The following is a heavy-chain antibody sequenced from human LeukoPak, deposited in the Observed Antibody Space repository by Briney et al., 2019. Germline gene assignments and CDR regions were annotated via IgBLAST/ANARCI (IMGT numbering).Heavy chain of an antibody. V-gene: IGHV4-30-4*08. D-gene: IGHD3-9*01. J-gene: IGHJ4*02. CDR3: ARATGYYNTWRPFDY. Sequence: SETLSLTCTVSGGSISSGDYYWSWIRQPPGKGLEWIGYIYYSGSTYYNPSLKSRLTISIDTSKNHFSLKLSSVTAADTAFYYCARATGYYNTWRPFDYWGQGILVTVSS. CDR2: IYYSGST. CDR1: GGSISSGDYY.